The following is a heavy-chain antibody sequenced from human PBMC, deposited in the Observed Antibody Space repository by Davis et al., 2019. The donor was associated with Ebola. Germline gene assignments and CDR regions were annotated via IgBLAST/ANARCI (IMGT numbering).Heavy chain of an antibody. CDR1: GFRFNTYG. V-gene: IGHV3-53*05. CDR3: ARDRGFGYFDY. J-gene: IGHJ4*02. D-gene: IGHD3-10*01. CDR2: IYSGGST. Sequence: GESLKISCAASGFRFNTYGMTWVRQAPGKGLEWVSVIYSGGSTYYADSVKGRFTISRDNSKNTLYLQMNSLRAEDTAVYYCARDRGFGYFDYWGQGTLVTVSS.